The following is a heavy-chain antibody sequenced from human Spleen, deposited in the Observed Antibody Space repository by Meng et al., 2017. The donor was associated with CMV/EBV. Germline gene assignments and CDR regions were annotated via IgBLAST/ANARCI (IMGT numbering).Heavy chain of an antibody. J-gene: IGHJ4*02. CDR2: ISGSGGSI. Sequence: GESLKISCAASGFTFEDHTMHWVRQTSGKGLEWVSSISGSGGSIEYAGSVKGRFTISRDNSKNTLFLQMKSLRAEDTATYYCAKFDSVGATFFDYWGQGTPVTVSS. D-gene: IGHD1-26*01. CDR1: GFTFEDHT. CDR3: AKFDSVGATFFDY. V-gene: IGHV3-23*01.